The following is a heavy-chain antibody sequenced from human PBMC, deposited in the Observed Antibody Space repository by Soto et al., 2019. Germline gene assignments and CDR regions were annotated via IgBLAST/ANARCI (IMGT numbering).Heavy chain of an antibody. D-gene: IGHD3-22*01. Sequence: PGGSLRLSCAASGFTFSSYSMNWVRQAPGKGLEWVSSISSSSSYIYYADSVKGRFTISRDNSKNTLYLQMNSLRAEDTAVYYCARVGIGGYRYYYYYYYMDVWGKGTTVTVSS. CDR2: ISSSSSYI. J-gene: IGHJ6*03. CDR3: ARVGIGGYRYYYYYYYMDV. V-gene: IGHV3-21*01. CDR1: GFTFSSYS.